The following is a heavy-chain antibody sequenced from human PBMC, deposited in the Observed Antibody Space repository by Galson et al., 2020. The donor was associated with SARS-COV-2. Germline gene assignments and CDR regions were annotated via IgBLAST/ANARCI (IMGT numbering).Heavy chain of an antibody. CDR1: SVPIGRYY. D-gene: IGHD3-9*01. V-gene: IGHV4-59*01. CDR2: MFFTGPT. J-gene: IGHJ4*02. Sequence: ASEPLSPPFHAPSVPIGRYYWSWIRQSPGKGLGWTGSMFFTGPTYSTPSLKSPATISFDTSKDQLSLKVGSVTAADTAVYFCARASVLAGIMCARYVVSWGQGILVTVSS. CDR3: ARASVLAGIMCARYVVS.